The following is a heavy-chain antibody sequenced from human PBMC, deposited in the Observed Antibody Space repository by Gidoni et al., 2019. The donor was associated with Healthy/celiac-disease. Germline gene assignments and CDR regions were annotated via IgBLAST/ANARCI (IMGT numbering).Heavy chain of an antibody. CDR2: INHSGST. V-gene: IGHV4-34*01. CDR3: ARGHRPGVRGAFDI. Sequence: QVQLQQWGAGLLKPSETLSLTCAVYGGSFSGYYWSWIRQPPGKGLEWIGEINHSGSTNYNPSLKSRVTISVDTSKNQFSLKLSSVTAADTAVYYCARGHRPGVRGAFDIWGQGTMVTVSS. CDR1: GGSFSGYY. D-gene: IGHD3-10*01. J-gene: IGHJ3*02.